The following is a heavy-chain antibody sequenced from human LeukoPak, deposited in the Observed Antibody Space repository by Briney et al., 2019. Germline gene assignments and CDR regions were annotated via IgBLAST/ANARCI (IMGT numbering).Heavy chain of an antibody. J-gene: IGHJ1*01. V-gene: IGHV3-53*01. Sequence: GGSLRLSCAASGLTLSSNYTSWVRQAPGEGLEWVSVIYSGGRKNYADSVKGRFPSSRNNSKNRLYLQMNSLRAEDTAVYYCARDSEYFQHWGQGTLVTVSS. CDR2: IYSGGRK. CDR1: GLTLSSNY. CDR3: ARDSEYFQH.